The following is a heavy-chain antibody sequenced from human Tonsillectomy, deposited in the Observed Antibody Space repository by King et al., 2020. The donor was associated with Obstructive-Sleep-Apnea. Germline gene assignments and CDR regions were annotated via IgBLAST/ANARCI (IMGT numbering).Heavy chain of an antibody. CDR1: GGSISSYY. D-gene: IGHD1-14*01. V-gene: IGHV4-59*08. J-gene: IGHJ3*02. CDR2: IYYSGNT. Sequence: VQLQESGPGLVKPSETLSLTCTVSGGSISSYYWSWIRQPPGKGLEWIGYIYYSGNTNYNPSLKSRLTISVDTSKNQFSLKLSSVTAADTAVYYCARCLTDFSPDAFDIWGQGTMVTVSS. CDR3: ARCLTDFSPDAFDI.